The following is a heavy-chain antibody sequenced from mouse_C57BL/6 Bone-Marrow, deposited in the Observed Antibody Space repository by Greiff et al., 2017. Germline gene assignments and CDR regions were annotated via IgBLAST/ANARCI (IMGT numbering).Heavy chain of an antibody. J-gene: IGHJ2*01. CDR1: GFTFSSYT. CDR2: ISGGGGNT. V-gene: IGHV5-9*01. Sequence: EVKLVESGGGLVKPGGSLKLSCAASGFTFSSYTMSWVRQTPEKRLEWVATISGGGGNTYYPDSVKGRFTISRDNAKNTLYLQMSSLRSEDTALYYCARWGTTVLDYWGQGTTLTVSS. CDR3: ARWGTTVLDY. D-gene: IGHD1-1*01.